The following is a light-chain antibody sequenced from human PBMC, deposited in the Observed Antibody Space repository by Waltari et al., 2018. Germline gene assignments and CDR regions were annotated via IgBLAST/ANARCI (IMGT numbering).Light chain of an antibody. CDR2: EVR. CDR3: SSTSSSGLYFV. CDR1: SSDVGGDNF. V-gene: IGLV2-8*01. J-gene: IGLJ1*01. Sequence: QSALTQPPSASGSPGQSVTISCTGTSSDVGGDNFVSWYQQHPGKAPRLLISEVRKRPSGVPEQFSGSRSGTTASQTVSGLQAEDEADYYCSSTSSSGLYFVFGTGTRLTVL.